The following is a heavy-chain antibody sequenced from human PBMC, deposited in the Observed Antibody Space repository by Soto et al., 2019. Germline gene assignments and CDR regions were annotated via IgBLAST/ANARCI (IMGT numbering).Heavy chain of an antibody. Sequence: QLQLQESGPGLVKPSETLSLTCTVSGGSISSSSYYWGWIRQPPGKGLEWIGSIYYSGSTYYNPSLKSRVTISVDTSKNQCSLKLSSVTAAETAVYYCASQSRGSYGYFDSWGQGTLVTVSS. CDR2: IYYSGST. CDR3: ASQSRGSYGYFDS. J-gene: IGHJ4*02. V-gene: IGHV4-39*01. CDR1: GGSISSSSYY. D-gene: IGHD1-26*01.